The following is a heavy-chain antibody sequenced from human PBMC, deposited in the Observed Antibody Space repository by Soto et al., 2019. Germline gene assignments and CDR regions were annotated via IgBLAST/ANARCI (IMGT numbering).Heavy chain of an antibody. CDR3: ARVVGRDYGDYVVDY. D-gene: IGHD4-17*01. CDR1: GGSISSYY. CDR2: IYYSGST. J-gene: IGHJ4*02. Sequence: TSETLSLTCTVSGGSISSYYRSWIRQPPGKGLEWIGYIYYSGSTNYNPSLKSRVTISVDTSKNQFSLKLSPVTAADTAVYYCARVVGRDYGDYVVDYWGQGTLVTVSS. V-gene: IGHV4-59*12.